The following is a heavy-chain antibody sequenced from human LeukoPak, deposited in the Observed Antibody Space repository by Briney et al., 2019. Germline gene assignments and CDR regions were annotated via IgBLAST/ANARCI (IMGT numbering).Heavy chain of an antibody. Sequence: SETLSLTCTVSGYSFSSGFFWGWIRQPPGKGLEWIGSLYHTGTTYNNPSLRSRVTMSLDTSKNQFSLKMTSVTAADTAVYYCARDKDLAVAANWFDPWGQGTLVIVSS. J-gene: IGHJ5*02. D-gene: IGHD6-19*01. V-gene: IGHV4-38-2*02. CDR2: LYHTGTT. CDR1: GYSFSSGFF. CDR3: ARDKDLAVAANWFDP.